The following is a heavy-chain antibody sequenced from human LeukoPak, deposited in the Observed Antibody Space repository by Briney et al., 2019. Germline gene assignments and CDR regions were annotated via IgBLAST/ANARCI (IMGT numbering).Heavy chain of an antibody. CDR2: IHYSGRN. J-gene: IGHJ6*02. CDR3: ARDDTGADYYFGSDV. Sequence: PSETLSLTCTVTGGSISSGGHYWSWIRQHPGKGLEWIGCIHYSGRNYYNPSLRSRVTIAVDTSKNQFSLKLSSVTDADTAVYFCARDDTGADYYFGSDVWGQGTLVTVSS. CDR1: GGSISSGGHY. V-gene: IGHV4-31*02. D-gene: IGHD1-1*01.